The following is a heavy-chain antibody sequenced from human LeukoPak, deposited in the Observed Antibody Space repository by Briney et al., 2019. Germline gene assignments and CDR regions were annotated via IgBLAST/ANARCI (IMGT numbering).Heavy chain of an antibody. J-gene: IGHJ4*02. Sequence: PGGSLRLSCAASGFSVSSSYMSWVRQAPGKGLEWVSVIYNGESTHYADSVKGRFTISRNNSKNTLYLQMNSLRAEDTAVYYCARQRWLRAHDYGGQGTPVTVSS. V-gene: IGHV3-66*04. CDR1: GFSVSSSY. D-gene: IGHD5-24*01. CDR3: ARQRWLRAHDY. CDR2: IYNGEST.